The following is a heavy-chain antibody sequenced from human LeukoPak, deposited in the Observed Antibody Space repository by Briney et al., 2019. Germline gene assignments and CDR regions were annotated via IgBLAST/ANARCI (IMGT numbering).Heavy chain of an antibody. V-gene: IGHV1-18*01. Sequence: ASVTVSCKASGYTFTSYGISWVRQAPGQGLEWMGWISAYNGNTNYAQKLQGRVTMTTDTSTSTAYMELRSLRSDDTAVYYCARDPDYDFWSGYPSYYYYYGMDVWGQGTTVTVSS. CDR1: GYTFTSYG. CDR3: ARDPDYDFWSGYPSYYYYYGMDV. D-gene: IGHD3-3*01. CDR2: ISAYNGNT. J-gene: IGHJ6*02.